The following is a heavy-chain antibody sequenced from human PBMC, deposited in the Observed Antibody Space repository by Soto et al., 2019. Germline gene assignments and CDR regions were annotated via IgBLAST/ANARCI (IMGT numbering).Heavy chain of an antibody. CDR3: AKEMIASTLADFFDY. CDR1: GFTFSDFG. Sequence: EVQVLESGGGLIQPGGSLRLSCEASGFTFSDFGMTWVRLAPGKGLQWVSTISAGGGRTFYADPVKGRFTISRDNSKNTLYLQMNSLRAEYTALYYCAKEMIASTLADFFDYWGQGTLVTVSS. D-gene: IGHD2-21*01. CDR2: ISAGGGRT. J-gene: IGHJ4*02. V-gene: IGHV3-23*01.